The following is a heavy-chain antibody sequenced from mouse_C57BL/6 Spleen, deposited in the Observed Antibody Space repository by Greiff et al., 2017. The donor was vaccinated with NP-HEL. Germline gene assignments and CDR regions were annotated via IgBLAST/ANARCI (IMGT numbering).Heavy chain of an antibody. CDR1: GYTFTSYW. J-gene: IGHJ1*03. Sequence: QVQLQQPGTELVKPGASVKLSCKASGYTFTSYWMHWVKQRPGQGLEWIGNINPSNGCTNYNEKFKSKATLTVDKSSSTAYMQLSSLTSEDSAVYYCARSEGNNALGYFDVWGTGTTVTVSS. V-gene: IGHV1-53*01. CDR3: ARSEGNNALGYFDV. D-gene: IGHD2-1*01. CDR2: INPSNGCT.